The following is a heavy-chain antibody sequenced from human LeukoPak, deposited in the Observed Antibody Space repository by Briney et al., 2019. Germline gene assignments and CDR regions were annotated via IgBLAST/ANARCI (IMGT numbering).Heavy chain of an antibody. D-gene: IGHD3/OR15-3a*01. V-gene: IGHV4-39*01. CDR2: IYYSGNT. J-gene: IGHJ4*02. CDR3: ARQTGSGLFILP. Sequence: SETLSLTCTVSGDSISSSNSYWGWIRQPPGKGLEWIGSIYYSGNTYYNASLKSRVSISVDTSKNQFSLRLTSVTAADTAVYYCARQTGSGLFILPGGQGTLVTVSS. CDR1: GDSISSSNSY.